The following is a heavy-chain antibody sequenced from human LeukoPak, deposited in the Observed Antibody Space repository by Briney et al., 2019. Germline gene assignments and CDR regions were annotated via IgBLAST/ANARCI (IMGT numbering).Heavy chain of an antibody. CDR1: GGSISSYY. CDR3: ARGRGIVGATTDYYFDA. D-gene: IGHD1-26*01. Sequence: SETLSLTCTVSGGSISSYYWSWIRQPPGKGLEWIGYIYYSGSTNYNPSLKSRVTISVDTSKNQFSLKLSSVTAADTAVYYCARGRGIVGATTDYYFDAWGQGTLVTVSS. CDR2: IYYSGST. J-gene: IGHJ4*02. V-gene: IGHV4-59*01.